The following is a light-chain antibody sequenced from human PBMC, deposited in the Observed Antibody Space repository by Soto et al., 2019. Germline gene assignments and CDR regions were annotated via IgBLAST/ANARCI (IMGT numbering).Light chain of an antibody. V-gene: IGKV3-15*01. CDR1: QSVRSN. J-gene: IGKJ1*01. CDR3: QQYNYWPPWT. Sequence: EIVMTQSPVTLSVSPGERATLSCRASQSVRSNLAWYQQKPGQAPRLLMYDASTRATGIPARFSGSGSGTEFTLTISSLQSEDFAVYYCQQYNYWPPWTFDQGTKVEIK. CDR2: DAS.